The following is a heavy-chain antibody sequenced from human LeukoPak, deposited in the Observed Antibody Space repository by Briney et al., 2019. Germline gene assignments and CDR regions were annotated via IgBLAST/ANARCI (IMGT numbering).Heavy chain of an antibody. D-gene: IGHD3-22*01. CDR2: MDYSGST. Sequence: SETLSLTCAVSGGSISSGAYYWGWIRQPPGKGLEWVGYMDYSGSTYYNPSLKSRVTISVDTSKNQFSLKLSSVTAADTAVYYCARPYYYDSRINPWGQGTLVTVSS. V-gene: IGHV4-30-4*01. CDR1: GGSISSGAYY. J-gene: IGHJ5*02. CDR3: ARPYYYDSRINP.